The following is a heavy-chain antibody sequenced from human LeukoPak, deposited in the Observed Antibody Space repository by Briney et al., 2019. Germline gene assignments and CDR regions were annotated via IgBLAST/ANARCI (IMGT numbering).Heavy chain of an antibody. CDR1: GYTFTSYD. J-gene: IGHJ4*02. D-gene: IGHD3-10*01. CDR2: MNPNSGNT. Sequence: ASVKVSCKASGYTFTSYDINWVRQATGQGLEWMGWMNPNSGNTGYAQKFQGRVTMTRNTSISTAYMELSSLRSEDTAVYYCARGKRYYGSGSYPRPYYFGYWGQGTLVTVSS. V-gene: IGHV1-8*01. CDR3: ARGKRYYGSGSYPRPYYFGY.